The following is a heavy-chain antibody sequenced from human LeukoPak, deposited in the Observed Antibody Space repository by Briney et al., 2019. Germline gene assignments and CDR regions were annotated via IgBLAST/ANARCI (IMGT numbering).Heavy chain of an antibody. CDR1: GFTFSTYA. CDR3: ARDLTGAVFDF. Sequence: AGGSLRLSCAASGFTFSTYAMSWVRQAPGKGLEWVSAISGRGVSTSYADSVRGRFTISRDNSKNTLYLQMNSLRAEDTAVYFCARDLTGAVFDFWGQGTLVTVSS. CDR2: ISGRGVST. J-gene: IGHJ4*02. V-gene: IGHV3-23*01. D-gene: IGHD1-26*01.